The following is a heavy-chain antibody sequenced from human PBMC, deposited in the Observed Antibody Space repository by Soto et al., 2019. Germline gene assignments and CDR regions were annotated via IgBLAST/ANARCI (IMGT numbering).Heavy chain of an antibody. Sequence: QVQLVESGGGVVQPGRSLRLSCAASGFTFSSYAMHWVRQAPGKGLEWVAVISYDGGNKYYADSVKGRFTISRDNSKNTLFLQMNSLRAEDTAVYYCAGGRGYTYGPAGLDYWGQGTLVTVSS. CDR2: ISYDGGNK. V-gene: IGHV3-30-3*01. D-gene: IGHD5-18*01. CDR3: AGGRGYTYGPAGLDY. J-gene: IGHJ4*02. CDR1: GFTFSSYA.